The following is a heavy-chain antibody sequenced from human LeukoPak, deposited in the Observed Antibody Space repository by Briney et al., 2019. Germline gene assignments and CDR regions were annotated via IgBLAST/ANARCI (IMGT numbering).Heavy chain of an antibody. Sequence: ASVKVSCKASGYTFASYGISWVRQAPGQGLEWMGWISAYNGNTIYAQKLQSRVTMTTDTSTSTAYMQLRSLRSDDTAVYYCARAGDYVWGSYRPKGPFDYWGQGTLVTVSS. J-gene: IGHJ4*02. CDR3: ARAGDYVWGSYRPKGPFDY. CDR1: GYTFASYG. V-gene: IGHV1-18*01. CDR2: ISAYNGNT. D-gene: IGHD3-16*02.